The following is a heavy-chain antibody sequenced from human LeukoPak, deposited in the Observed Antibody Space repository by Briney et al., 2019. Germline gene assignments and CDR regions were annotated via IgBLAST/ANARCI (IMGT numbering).Heavy chain of an antibody. CDR2: ISGSGDTT. J-gene: IGHJ4*02. CDR1: GFTFSSYG. V-gene: IGHV3-23*01. D-gene: IGHD2-2*01. CDR3: AKGYCSTNNCYRLDY. Sequence: PGGSLRLSCAASGFTFSSYGMHWVRQAPGKGLEWVSAISGSGDTTYYADSVRGRFTVSRDNSKSTLYLQMNSLRVEDTAVYYCAKGYCSTNNCYRLDYWGQGSLVTVSS.